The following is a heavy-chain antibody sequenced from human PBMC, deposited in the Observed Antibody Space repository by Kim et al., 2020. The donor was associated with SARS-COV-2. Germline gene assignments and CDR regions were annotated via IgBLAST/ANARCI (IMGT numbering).Heavy chain of an antibody. Sequence: GGSLRLSCAASGFTFSSYSMNWVRQAPGKGLEWVSSISSSSSYIYYADSVKGRLTISRDNAKNSLYLQMNSLRAEDTAVYYCSRDRDRGLLWFGELSSPSNYYYYYGMDVWGQGTTVTVSS. CDR2: ISSSSSYI. CDR1: GFTFSSYS. D-gene: IGHD3-10*01. V-gene: IGHV3-21*01. J-gene: IGHJ6*02. CDR3: SRDRDRGLLWFGELSSPSNYYYYYGMDV.